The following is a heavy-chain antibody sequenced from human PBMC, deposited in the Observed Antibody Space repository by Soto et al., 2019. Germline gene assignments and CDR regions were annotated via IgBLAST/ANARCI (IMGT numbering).Heavy chain of an antibody. CDR3: ARSCAGSGCRDYYYYGMDV. V-gene: IGHV3-7*01. CDR1: GFTFSSYW. D-gene: IGHD6-19*01. J-gene: IGHJ6*02. Sequence: GSLRLSCAASGFTFSSYWMSWVRQAPGKGLEWVANIKQDGSEKYYVDSVKGRFTISRDNAKNSLYLQMNSLRAEDTAVYYCARSCAGSGCRDYYYYGMDVWGQGTTVTVSS. CDR2: IKQDGSEK.